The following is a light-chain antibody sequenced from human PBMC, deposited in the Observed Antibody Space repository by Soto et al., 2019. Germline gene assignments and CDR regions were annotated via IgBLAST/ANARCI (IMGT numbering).Light chain of an antibody. J-gene: IGKJ5*01. Sequence: DIQMTQSPSSLSASVVDRVTITCRASQSIASYLNWYQQKPGKAPKFLIYAASTLQSGVPSRSSGSGSGTDFTLTISSLQPEDFATYFCQQSYSTPITFGQGTRLEIK. CDR3: QQSYSTPIT. V-gene: IGKV1-39*01. CDR1: QSIASY. CDR2: AAS.